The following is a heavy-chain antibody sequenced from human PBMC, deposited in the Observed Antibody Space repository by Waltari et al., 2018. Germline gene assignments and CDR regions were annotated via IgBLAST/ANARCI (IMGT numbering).Heavy chain of an antibody. V-gene: IGHV3-48*02. CDR2: ISSSSSTI. CDR3: ARPTTVTDVNFDY. D-gene: IGHD4-4*01. Sequence: EVQLVESGGGLVQPGGSLRLSYAAAGFTFSPYTRNWVPKAPGKGLAWVSYISSSSSTIYYADSVKGRFTISRDNAKNSLYLQMNSLRDEDTAVYYCARPTTVTDVNFDYWGQGTLVTVSS. J-gene: IGHJ4*02. CDR1: GFTFSPYT.